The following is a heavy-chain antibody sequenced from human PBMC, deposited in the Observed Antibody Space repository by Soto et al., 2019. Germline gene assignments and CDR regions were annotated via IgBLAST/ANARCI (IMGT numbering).Heavy chain of an antibody. CDR1: GGSISSGGYY. Sequence: PSETLSLTCTVSGGSISSGGYYWSWIRQHPGKGLEWIGYIYYSGSTYYNPSLKSRVTISVDTSKNQFSLKLSSVTAADTAVFFCVRDEGYCISTSCQRYGFDPWGQGTLVTVSS. D-gene: IGHD2-2*01. CDR2: IYYSGST. CDR3: VRDEGYCISTSCQRYGFDP. J-gene: IGHJ5*02. V-gene: IGHV4-31*03.